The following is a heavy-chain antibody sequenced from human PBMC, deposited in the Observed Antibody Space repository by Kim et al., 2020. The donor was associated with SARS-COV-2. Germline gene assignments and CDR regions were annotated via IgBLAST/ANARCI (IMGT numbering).Heavy chain of an antibody. J-gene: IGHJ2*01. CDR2: INTNTGNP. CDR1: GYTFTSYA. V-gene: IGHV7-4-1*02. D-gene: IGHD5-12*01. CDR3: AGSGHSGYDRYWYFDL. Sequence: ASVKVSCKASGYTFTSYAMNWVRQAPGQGLEWMGWINTNTGNPTYAQGFTGRFVFSLDTSVSTAYLQISSLKAEDTAVYYCAGSGHSGYDRYWYFDLWGRGTLVTVSS.